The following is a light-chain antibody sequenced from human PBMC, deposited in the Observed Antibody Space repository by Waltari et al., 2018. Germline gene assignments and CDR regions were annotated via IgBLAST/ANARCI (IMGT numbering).Light chain of an antibody. CDR3: SSYTSSSTFPYV. CDR1: SGDVGGYTF. V-gene: IGLV2-11*01. CDR2: DVS. Sequence: QSALTPPRSVSGSPGHSVTISCPGTSGDVGGYTFVSSSHHHTGKAPKLMIYDVSKRPSGVSNRFSGSKSGNTASLTISGLQAEDEADYYCSSYTSSSTFPYVFGTGTKVTVL. J-gene: IGLJ1*01.